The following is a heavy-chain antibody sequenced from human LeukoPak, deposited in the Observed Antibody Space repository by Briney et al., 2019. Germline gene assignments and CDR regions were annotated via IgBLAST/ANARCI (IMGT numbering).Heavy chain of an antibody. D-gene: IGHD3-16*01. CDR1: GGSFGGYY. J-gene: IGHJ4*02. Sequence: PSETLSLTCAVYGGSFGGYYWSWIRQPPGKGLEWIGEINHSGSTNYNPSLKSRVTISVDTSKNQFSLKLSSVTAADTAVYYCARGPVWGSSVDYWGQGTLVTVSS. CDR3: ARGPVWGSSVDY. CDR2: INHSGST. V-gene: IGHV4-34*01.